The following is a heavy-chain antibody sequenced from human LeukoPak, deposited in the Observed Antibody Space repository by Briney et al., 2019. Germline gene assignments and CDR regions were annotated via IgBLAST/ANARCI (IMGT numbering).Heavy chain of an antibody. CDR3: ARYQYANYDTLDY. J-gene: IGHJ4*02. V-gene: IGHV1-18*01. CDR2: ISTYNGNA. Sequence: ASVKVSCKASGYTFTTYGISWVRQAPGQGLEWMGWISTYNGNANYAQKFQGRVTMTTDTSTNTAYMELRSLRSDDTAVYYCARYQYANYDTLDYWGQGTLVTVSS. CDR1: GYTFTTYG. D-gene: IGHD3-22*01.